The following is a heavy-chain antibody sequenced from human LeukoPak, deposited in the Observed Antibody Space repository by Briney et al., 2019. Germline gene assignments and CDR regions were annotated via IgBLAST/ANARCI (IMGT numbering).Heavy chain of an antibody. CDR1: GYTFTGYY. CDR2: INPNSGGT. V-gene: IGHV1-2*02. CDR3: ARDLPSLRYRGPRYYFDY. D-gene: IGHD3-16*01. Sequence: APVKVSRKASGYTFTGYYMHWVRQAPGQGLEWMGWINPNSGGTNYAQKFQGRVTMTRDTSISTAYMELSRLRSDDTAVYYCARDLPSLRYRGPRYYFDYWGQGTLVTVSS. J-gene: IGHJ4*02.